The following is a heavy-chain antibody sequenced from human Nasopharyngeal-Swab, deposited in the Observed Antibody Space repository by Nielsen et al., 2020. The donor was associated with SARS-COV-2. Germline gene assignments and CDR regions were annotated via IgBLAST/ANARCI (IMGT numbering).Heavy chain of an antibody. CDR1: GFTFSSYA. CDR3: ARDDGYYYYYGMDV. V-gene: IGHV3-30-3*01. Sequence: GGSLRLSCAASGFTFSSYAMHWVRQAPGKGQEWVAVISYDGSNKYYADSVKGRFTISRDNSKNTLYLQMNSLRAEDTAVYYCARDDGYYYYYGMDVWGQGTTVTVSS. CDR2: ISYDGSNK. J-gene: IGHJ6*02.